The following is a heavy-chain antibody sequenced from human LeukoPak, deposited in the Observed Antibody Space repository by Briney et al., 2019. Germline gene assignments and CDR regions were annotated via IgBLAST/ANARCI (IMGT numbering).Heavy chain of an antibody. CDR2: IYYSGTT. V-gene: IGHV4-39*01. D-gene: IGHD3-22*01. CDR1: GGSISSSSYY. J-gene: IGHJ4*02. Sequence: SETLSLTCTVSGGSISSSSYYWGWIRQPPGKGLEWIGSIYYSGTTYYNPSLKSRVTISVDTSKNQFSLKLSSVTAADTAVYYCALSSGYYYGFNYWGQGTQVTVSS. CDR3: ALSSGYYYGFNY.